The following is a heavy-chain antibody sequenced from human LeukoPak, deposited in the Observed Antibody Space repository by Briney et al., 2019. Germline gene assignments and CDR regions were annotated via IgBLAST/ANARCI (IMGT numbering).Heavy chain of an antibody. V-gene: IGHV3-7*01. CDR1: GFTFDDYG. CDR2: IKQDGSEK. D-gene: IGHD3-10*01. CDR3: ARVWVGEGFYYYYYMDV. Sequence: GGSLRLSCAASGFTFDDYGMSWVRQVPGKGLEWVANIKQDGSEKYYVDSVKGRFTISRDNAKNSLYLQMNSLRAEDTAVYYCARVWVGEGFYYYYYMDVWGKGTTVTVSS. J-gene: IGHJ6*03.